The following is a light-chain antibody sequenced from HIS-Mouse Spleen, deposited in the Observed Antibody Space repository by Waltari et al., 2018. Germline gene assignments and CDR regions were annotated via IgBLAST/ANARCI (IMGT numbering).Light chain of an antibody. CDR3: QQSYSTRTWT. Sequence: DIQMTQSPSSLSASVGDRVTIPFRAIQSISSYLNWYQQKPGKAPKRLIYAASSLQSGVPARFSRSGSGTDFTLTISSLQAEDFATYYCQQSYSTRTWTVGQGTKVEIK. V-gene: IGKV1-39*01. CDR1: QSISSY. CDR2: AAS. J-gene: IGKJ1*01.